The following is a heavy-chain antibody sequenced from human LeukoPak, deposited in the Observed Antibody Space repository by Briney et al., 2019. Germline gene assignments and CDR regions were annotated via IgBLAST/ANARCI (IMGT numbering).Heavy chain of an antibody. V-gene: IGHV3-30*18. CDR1: GFTFSSYG. Sequence: PGRSLRLSCAASGFTFSSYGMHWVRQAPGKGLEWVAVISYDGSNKYYADSVKGRFTISRDNSKNTLYLQMNSLRAEDTAVYYCAKGDYAPHWGQGTLVTVSS. J-gene: IGHJ4*02. CDR2: ISYDGSNK. CDR3: AKGDYAPH. D-gene: IGHD4-17*01.